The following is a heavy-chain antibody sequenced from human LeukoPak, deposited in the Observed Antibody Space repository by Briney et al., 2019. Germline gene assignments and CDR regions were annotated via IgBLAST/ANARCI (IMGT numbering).Heavy chain of an antibody. J-gene: IGHJ6*02. CDR3: AKDLGYCSGGRCFTPVWYGMDV. CDR2: ISYNSGSI. V-gene: IGHV3-9*01. D-gene: IGHD2-15*01. Sequence: GRSLRLSCAAPGFTFDDYGMHWVRQAPGKGLEWVSGISYNSGSIGYADSVKGRFTISRDSAKNSLYLQMNSLRAEDTALYYCAKDLGYCSGGRCFTPVWYGMDVWGQGTTVTVSS. CDR1: GFTFDDYG.